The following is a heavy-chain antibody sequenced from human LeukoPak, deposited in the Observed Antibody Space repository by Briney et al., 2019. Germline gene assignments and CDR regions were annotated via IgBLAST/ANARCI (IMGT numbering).Heavy chain of an antibody. J-gene: IGHJ4*02. CDR1: GFTFSSYA. CDR2: ISGSGGST. V-gene: IGHV3-23*01. CDR3: AKDISRYFDWLLSTPDFDY. Sequence: GGSLRLSCAASGFTFSSYAMSWVRQAPGKGLEWVSAISGSGGSTYYADSAKGRFTISRDNSKNTLYLQMNSLRAEDTAVYYCAKDISRYFDWLLSTPDFDYWGQGTLVTVSS. D-gene: IGHD3-9*01.